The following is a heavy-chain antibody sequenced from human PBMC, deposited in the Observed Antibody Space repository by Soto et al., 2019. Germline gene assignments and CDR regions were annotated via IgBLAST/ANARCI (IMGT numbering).Heavy chain of an antibody. CDR2: IYYSGST. V-gene: IGHV4-59*01. CDR3: ARAKLERRPYFDY. D-gene: IGHD1-1*01. CDR1: GGSISSYY. J-gene: IGHJ4*02. Sequence: SETLSLTCTVSGGSISSYYWSWIRQPPGKGLEWIGYIYYSGSTNYNPSLKSRVTISVDTSKNQFSLKLSSVTAADTAVYYCARAKLERRPYFDYWGQGTLVTVSS.